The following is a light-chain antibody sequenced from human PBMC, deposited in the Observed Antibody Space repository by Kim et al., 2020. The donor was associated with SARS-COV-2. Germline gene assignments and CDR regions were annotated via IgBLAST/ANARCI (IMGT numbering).Light chain of an antibody. Sequence: GQSVTIHCTGTSRDVGGYNYVSWYQQHPGKAPKLMIYEVSKRPSGVPDRFSGSKSGNTASLTVSGLQAEDEADYYCSSYAGSNNLVFGGGTQLTVL. J-gene: IGLJ2*01. CDR2: EVS. V-gene: IGLV2-8*01. CDR1: SRDVGGYNY. CDR3: SSYAGSNNLV.